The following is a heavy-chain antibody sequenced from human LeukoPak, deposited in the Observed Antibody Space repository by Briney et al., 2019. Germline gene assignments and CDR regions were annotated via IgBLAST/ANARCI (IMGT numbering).Heavy chain of an antibody. J-gene: IGHJ4*02. V-gene: IGHV3-30-3*01. CDR1: GFTFSSYA. CDR2: ISYDGSNK. D-gene: IGHD3-22*01. Sequence: GGSLRPSCAASGFTFSSYAMHWVRQAPGKGLEWVAVISYDGSNKYYADSVKGRFTISRDNSKNTLYLQMNSLRAEDTVVYYCARDGGPHPNEGGYNYWGQGTLVTVSS. CDR3: ARDGGPHPNEGGYNY.